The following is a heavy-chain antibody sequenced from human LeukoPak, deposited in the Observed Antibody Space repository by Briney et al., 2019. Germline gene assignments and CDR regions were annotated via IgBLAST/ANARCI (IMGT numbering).Heavy chain of an antibody. CDR3: ARDQDTAMVYGWFDP. Sequence: GASVKVSCKASGYTFTGYYMHWVRQAPGQGLEWMGWINPNSGGTNYAQKFQGRVTMTRDTSISTAYMELSRLRSDDTAVYYCARDQDTAMVYGWFDPWGQGTLVTVSS. J-gene: IGHJ5*02. D-gene: IGHD5-18*01. V-gene: IGHV1-2*02. CDR1: GYTFTGYY. CDR2: INPNSGGT.